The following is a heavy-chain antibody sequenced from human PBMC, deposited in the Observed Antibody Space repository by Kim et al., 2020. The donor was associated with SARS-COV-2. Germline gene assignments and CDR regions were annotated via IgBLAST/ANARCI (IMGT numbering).Heavy chain of an antibody. Sequence: GGSLRLSCAASGFTFSSYAMSWVRQAPGKGLEWVSVIYSGGSSTYYADSVKGRFTISRDNSKNTLYLQMNSLRAEDTAVYYCAKVGGGDYRSYYYYGMDVWGQGTTVTVSS. J-gene: IGHJ6*02. CDR3: AKVGGGDYRSYYYYGMDV. D-gene: IGHD4-17*01. CDR1: GFTFSSYA. V-gene: IGHV3-23*03. CDR2: IYSGGSST.